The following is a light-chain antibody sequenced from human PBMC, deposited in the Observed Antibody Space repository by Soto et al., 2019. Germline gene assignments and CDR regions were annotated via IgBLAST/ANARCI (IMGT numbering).Light chain of an antibody. CDR3: ISYAGSNKPA. CDR1: SSDVGGYNY. Sequence: QSALTQPPSESGSPGQSVAISCSGTSSDVGGYNYVSWYQQHPGKAPKLMIYDVNKRPSGVPDRFSGSKSGNTASLTVSGLQAEDEADYYCISYAGSNKPAFGGGTKVTVL. CDR2: DVN. V-gene: IGLV2-8*01. J-gene: IGLJ2*01.